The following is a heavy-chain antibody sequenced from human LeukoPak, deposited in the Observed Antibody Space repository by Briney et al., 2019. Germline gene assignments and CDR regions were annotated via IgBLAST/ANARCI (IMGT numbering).Heavy chain of an antibody. D-gene: IGHD3-9*01. CDR3: ARVSYDIVPFDY. J-gene: IGHJ4*02. Sequence: SETLSLTCAVYGGSFSGYYWSWIRQPPGKGLEWIGEINHSGSTNYNPSPKSRVTISVDTSKNQFSLKLSSVTAADTAVYFCARVSYDIVPFDYWGQGTLVTVSS. CDR2: INHSGST. CDR1: GGSFSGYY. V-gene: IGHV4-34*01.